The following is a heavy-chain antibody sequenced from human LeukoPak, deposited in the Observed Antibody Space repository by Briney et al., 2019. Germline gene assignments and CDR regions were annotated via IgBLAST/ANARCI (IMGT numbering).Heavy chain of an antibody. Sequence: SETLSLTCAVYGGSFSGYYWSWIRQPPGKGLEWIGEINHSGSTNYNPSLKSRVTISVDTSKNQFSLKLSSVTAAGTAVYYCARGPSDYGFDYWGQGTLVTVSS. CDR2: INHSGST. CDR1: GGSFSGYY. V-gene: IGHV4-34*01. J-gene: IGHJ4*02. CDR3: ARGPSDYGFDY. D-gene: IGHD4-17*01.